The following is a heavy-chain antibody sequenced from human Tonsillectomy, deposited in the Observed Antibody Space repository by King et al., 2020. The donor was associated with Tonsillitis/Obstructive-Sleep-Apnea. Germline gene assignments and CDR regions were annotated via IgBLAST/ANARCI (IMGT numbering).Heavy chain of an antibody. V-gene: IGHV2-26*01. CDR1: GFSLSKARMG. D-gene: IGHD1-14*01. Sequence: FTLKESGPVLVKPTETLTLTCTVSGFSLSKARMGVSWIRQPPGKALEWLAHIFSIDEISYSTSLKTRLSISMDTSKSQVVLTMTNMDPVDTAKYYCARIHIGGPTRGTSFYYYMDVWGKGTTVTVSS. CDR2: IFSIDEI. J-gene: IGHJ6*03. CDR3: ARIHIGGPTRGTSFYYYMDV.